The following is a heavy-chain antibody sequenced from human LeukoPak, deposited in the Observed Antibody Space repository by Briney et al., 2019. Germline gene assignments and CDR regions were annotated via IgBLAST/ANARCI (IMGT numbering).Heavy chain of an antibody. J-gene: IGHJ4*02. V-gene: IGHV3-11*01. CDR3: ARRSSGYYAWAFDY. D-gene: IGHD3-22*01. Sequence: GGSLRLSCEASGFTFSDYYVTWIRQAPGKGLEWVSYISSSGGTIYHADSVKGRFIISRDNAKNSLYLQMNSLRAEDTAVYYCARRSSGYYAWAFDYWGQGTLVTVSS. CDR2: ISSSGGTI. CDR1: GFTFSDYY.